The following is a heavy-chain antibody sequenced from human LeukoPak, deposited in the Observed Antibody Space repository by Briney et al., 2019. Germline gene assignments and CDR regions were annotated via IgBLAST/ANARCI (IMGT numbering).Heavy chain of an antibody. CDR2: IYYSGST. J-gene: IGHJ6*02. Sequence: SETLSLTCTVSGGSISSSSYYWGWIRQPPGKGLEWIGSIYYSGSTYYNPSLKSRVTISVDTSKNQFSLKLSSVTAADTAVYFWAGENCRGGSCNYYYYYGRDVGGQGTTVTVS. V-gene: IGHV4-39*01. CDR3: AGENCRGGSCNYYYYYGRDV. D-gene: IGHD2-15*01. CDR1: GGSISSSSYY.